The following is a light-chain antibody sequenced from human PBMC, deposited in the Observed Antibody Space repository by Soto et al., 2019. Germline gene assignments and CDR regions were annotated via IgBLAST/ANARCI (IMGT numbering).Light chain of an antibody. CDR2: SNN. V-gene: IGLV1-44*01. CDR1: SSNIGSNT. J-gene: IGLJ2*01. CDR3: VAWDDSLNGYVV. Sequence: QSVLTQPPSASGTPGQRVTISCSGRSSNIGSNTVNWYQQLPGTAPKLVIYSNNQRPSGVPDRFSGSKSGTSASLAISGLQSKDEADYYCVAWDDSLNGYVVFGGGTKLTVL.